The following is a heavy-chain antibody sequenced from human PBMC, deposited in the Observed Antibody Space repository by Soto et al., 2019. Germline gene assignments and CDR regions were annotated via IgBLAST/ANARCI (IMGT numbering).Heavy chain of an antibody. CDR2: VYYTGTT. D-gene: IGHD4-17*01. J-gene: IGHJ5*02. CDR3: ARDTVLTGMFDL. V-gene: IGHV4-59*01. CDR1: GGSIGSYH. Sequence: SETLSLTCTVSGGSIGSYHWSWVRKPPGKGLEWIASVYYTGTTNYNPSLGSRVTISIDAPENQISLKLTSVTAADTAFYYCARDTVLTGMFDLWGQGTLVTVSS.